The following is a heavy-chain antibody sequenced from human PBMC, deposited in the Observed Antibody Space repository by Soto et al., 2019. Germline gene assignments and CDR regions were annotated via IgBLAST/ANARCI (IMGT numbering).Heavy chain of an antibody. D-gene: IGHD1-1*01. V-gene: IGHV4-59*08. CDR2: SHYGGST. CDR3: ARRQNWNNLFDT. Sequence: SETLSLTCTVSGGSISYYYWSWIRQAPGKGLEWIGCSHYGGSTTYNPSLKSRVTISIDTSKTQFSLRLRSLTSADTGVYYCARRQNWNNLFDTWGQGTLVTVSS. CDR1: GGSISYYY. J-gene: IGHJ4*01.